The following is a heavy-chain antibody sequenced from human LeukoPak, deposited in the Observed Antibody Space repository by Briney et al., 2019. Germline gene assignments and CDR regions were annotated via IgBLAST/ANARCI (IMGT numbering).Heavy chain of an antibody. J-gene: IGHJ4*02. CDR3: ASPSRPVDY. D-gene: IGHD2-2*01. CDR2: ISDDSNYI. CDR1: GFTFSRYS. Sequence: PGGSLRLSCAASGFTFSRYSMNWVRQAPGKGLEWVSSISDDSNYIYYAGSVEGRFTISRDNSKNTLYLQMNSLRAEDTAVYYCASPSRPVDYWGQGTLVTVSS. V-gene: IGHV3-21*01.